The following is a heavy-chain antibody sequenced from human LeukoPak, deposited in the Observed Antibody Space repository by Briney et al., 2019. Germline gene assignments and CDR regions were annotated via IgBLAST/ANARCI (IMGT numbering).Heavy chain of an antibody. CDR3: ARDDLRYSGYNWGGY. CDR2: INTNTGNP. Sequence: ASVKVSCKASGYGFTTYAINWVRQAPGQGLEWMGWINTNTGNPTYAQDFTGRFLFSSDTSVSTAYLQISSLKAEDTAVYYCARDDLRYSGYNWGGYWGQGTLVTVSS. V-gene: IGHV7-4-1*02. J-gene: IGHJ4*02. CDR1: GYGFTTYA. D-gene: IGHD5-12*01.